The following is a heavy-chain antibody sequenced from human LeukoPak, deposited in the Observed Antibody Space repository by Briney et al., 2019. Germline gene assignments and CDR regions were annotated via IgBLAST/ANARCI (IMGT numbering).Heavy chain of an antibody. D-gene: IGHD6-19*01. Sequence: ASVNVSCKASGGTFSIYDICWARQAPGQGLEWMGGIIPIFGTANYAQKFQGRVTITADESTSTAYMELSSLRSEDTAVYYCARDSEWQWRGTGTFDYWGRGTLVTVSS. CDR3: ARDSEWQWRGTGTFDY. CDR1: GGTFSIYD. V-gene: IGHV1-69*13. CDR2: IIPIFGTA. J-gene: IGHJ4*02.